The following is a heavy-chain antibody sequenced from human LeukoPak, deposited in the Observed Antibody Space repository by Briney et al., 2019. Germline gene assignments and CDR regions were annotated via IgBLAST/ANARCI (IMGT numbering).Heavy chain of an antibody. Sequence: GGSLRLSCAASGFTFSNAWMSWVRQVAGKGLEWVGRIKSKIDGGTTDYAAPVKGRFTISRDDSKNTLYMQMNSLKAEDTAVYYCTTGESGIVTTIRIEPDAFDIWGQGTMVTVSS. CDR2: IKSKIDGGTT. V-gene: IGHV3-15*01. CDR3: TTGESGIVTTIRIEPDAFDI. CDR1: GFTFSNAW. J-gene: IGHJ3*02. D-gene: IGHD5-12*01.